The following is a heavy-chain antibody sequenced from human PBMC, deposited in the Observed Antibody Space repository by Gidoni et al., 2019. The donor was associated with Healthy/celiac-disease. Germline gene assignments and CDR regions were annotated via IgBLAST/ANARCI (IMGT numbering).Heavy chain of an antibody. CDR3: AKADSSGWYGDSWYFDL. Sequence: EVQLLESGGGLVQPGGSLRLSCAASGFTFSSYAMSWVRQAPGKGLEWVSAISGSGGSTYYADSVKGRFTISRDNSKNTLYLQMNSLRAEDTAVYYCAKADSSGWYGDSWYFDLWGRGTLVTVSS. J-gene: IGHJ2*01. CDR2: ISGSGGST. D-gene: IGHD6-19*01. V-gene: IGHV3-23*01. CDR1: GFTFSSYA.